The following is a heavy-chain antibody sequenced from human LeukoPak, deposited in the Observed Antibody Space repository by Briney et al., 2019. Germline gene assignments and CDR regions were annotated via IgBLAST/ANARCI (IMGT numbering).Heavy chain of an antibody. J-gene: IGHJ4*02. Sequence: SETLSLTCTVSGGTISSYCWSWLRQPPGKGLEWIGFIYYSGSANYNPSLKSRVTISLDPSKNHFSLNLSSVTAADTAVYYCARDRGYSYGIDYWGQGTLVTVSS. CDR1: GGTISSYC. CDR3: ARDRGYSYGIDY. D-gene: IGHD5-18*01. CDR2: IYYSGSA. V-gene: IGHV4-59*01.